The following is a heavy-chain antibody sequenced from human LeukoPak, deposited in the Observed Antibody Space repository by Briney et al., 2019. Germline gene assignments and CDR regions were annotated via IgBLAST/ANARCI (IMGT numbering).Heavy chain of an antibody. J-gene: IGHJ5*02. Sequence: PSETLSLTCTVSDGSISSNSYYWSWIRQPPGKGLEWIGEINHSGSTNYNPSLKSRVTISVDTSKNQFSLKLSSVTAADTAVYYCARAPAAARRFGPWGQGTLVTVSS. D-gene: IGHD6-13*01. V-gene: IGHV4-39*07. CDR1: DGSISSNSYY. CDR3: ARAPAAARRFGP. CDR2: INHSGST.